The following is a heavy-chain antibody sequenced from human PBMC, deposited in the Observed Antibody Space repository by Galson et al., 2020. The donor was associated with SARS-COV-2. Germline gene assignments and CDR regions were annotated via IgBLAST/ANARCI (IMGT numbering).Heavy chain of an antibody. D-gene: IGHD4-4*01. V-gene: IGHV4-59*08. J-gene: IGHJ5*02. Sequence: SETLSLTCTVSDGSISSYYWSWIRQPPGKGLEWIGYIYYSRNTNYNPSLKSRVTISVDTSKNQFSLKLSSVTAADTAVYYCARHAYSNSPYNWFDPWGQGTLVTVSS. CDR2: IYYSRNT. CDR3: ARHAYSNSPYNWFDP. CDR1: DGSISSYY.